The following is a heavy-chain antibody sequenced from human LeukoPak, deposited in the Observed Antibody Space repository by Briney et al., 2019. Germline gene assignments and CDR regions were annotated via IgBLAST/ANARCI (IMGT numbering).Heavy chain of an antibody. CDR3: ARGGYGDYVMEY. J-gene: IGHJ4*02. CDR1: GFTFSTYS. V-gene: IGHV3-21*01. CDR2: MSSSSSYI. D-gene: IGHD4-17*01. Sequence: GGSLRLSCAASGFTFSTYSLNWVRQAPGKGLDWVSSMSSSSSYIYYADSMKGRFTISRDNAKNSLYLQMDSLRAEDTAVYYCARGGYGDYVMEYWGQGTPVTVSS.